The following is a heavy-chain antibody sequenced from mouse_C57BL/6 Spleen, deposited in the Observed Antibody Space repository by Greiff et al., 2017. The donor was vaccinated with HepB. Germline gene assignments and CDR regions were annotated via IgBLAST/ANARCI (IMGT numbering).Heavy chain of an antibody. CDR2: IHPNSGST. V-gene: IGHV1-64*01. CDR3: ARGDDYDDYFDY. D-gene: IGHD2-4*01. Sequence: VKLQQPGAELVKPGASVKLSCKASGYTFTSYWMHWVKQRPGQGLEWIGMIHPNSGSTNYNEKFKSKATLTVDKSSSTAYMQLSSLTSEDSAVYYCARGDDYDDYFDYWGQGTTLTVSS. CDR1: GYTFTSYW. J-gene: IGHJ2*01.